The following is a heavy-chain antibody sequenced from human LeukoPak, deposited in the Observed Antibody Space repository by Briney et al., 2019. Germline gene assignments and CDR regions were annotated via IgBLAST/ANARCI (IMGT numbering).Heavy chain of an antibody. Sequence: GGSLRLSCAASGFTFSSYAMSWVRQAPGKGLEWVSAISGSGGSTYYADSVKGRFTISRDNSKNTLYLQMNSLRAEDTAVYYCARNGGFDYYGSGSYWGQGTLVTVSS. CDR2: ISGSGGST. CDR1: GFTFSSYA. CDR3: ARNGGFDYYGSGSY. J-gene: IGHJ4*02. D-gene: IGHD3-10*01. V-gene: IGHV3-23*01.